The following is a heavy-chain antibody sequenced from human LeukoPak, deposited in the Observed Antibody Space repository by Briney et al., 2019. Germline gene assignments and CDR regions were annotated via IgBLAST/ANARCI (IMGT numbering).Heavy chain of an antibody. Sequence: GGSLRLSCTASGFTFSSYAMSWVRQAPGKGLEWVSAISGSGGSTYYADSVKGRFTISRDNSKSTLYLQMNNLRAEDTAVYYCAKDSGSYYKAFDIWGQGTMVTVSS. CDR1: GFTFSSYA. J-gene: IGHJ3*02. CDR3: AKDSGSYYKAFDI. CDR2: ISGSGGST. V-gene: IGHV3-23*01. D-gene: IGHD1-26*01.